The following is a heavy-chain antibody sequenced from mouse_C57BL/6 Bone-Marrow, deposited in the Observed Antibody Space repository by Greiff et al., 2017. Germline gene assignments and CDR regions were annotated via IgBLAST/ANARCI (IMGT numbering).Heavy chain of an antibody. Sequence: VQLQQSGAELVRPGASVKLSCTASGFNIKDDYMHWVKQRPEQGLEWIGWIDPENGDTEYASKFQGKSTLTVDKSSSTAYMQLSSLTSEDSAVYYCARDSYYYGSSLFAYWGQGTLVTVSA. J-gene: IGHJ3*01. D-gene: IGHD1-1*01. CDR2: IDPENGDT. CDR1: GFNIKDDY. V-gene: IGHV14-4*01. CDR3: ARDSYYYGSSLFAY.